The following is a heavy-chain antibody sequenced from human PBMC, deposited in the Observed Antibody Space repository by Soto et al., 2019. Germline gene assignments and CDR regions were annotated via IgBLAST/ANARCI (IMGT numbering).Heavy chain of an antibody. V-gene: IGHV3-7*01. CDR2: IKEDGSDK. CDR3: ARDWKDSSSGRGIDH. J-gene: IGHJ4*02. CDR1: GFTFAEYR. D-gene: IGHD1-1*01. Sequence: EVQLMESGGGLVQPGESLTLTCAASGFTFAEYRMSWVRQAPGKGLEWLAYIKEDGSDKYYVDSVKGRFTISKDNAKTSLFLQMNSLGAEDTAVYYCARDWKDSSSGRGIDHWGQGVLVTVSS.